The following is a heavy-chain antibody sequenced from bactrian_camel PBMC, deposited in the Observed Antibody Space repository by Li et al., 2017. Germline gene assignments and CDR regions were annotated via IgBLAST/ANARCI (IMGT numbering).Heavy chain of an antibody. V-gene: IGHV3S1*01. D-gene: IGHD6*01. J-gene: IGHJ4*01. CDR2: IDTDGST. CDR1: GYTYNRYC. CDR3: AVLSPYGSSIYE. Sequence: HVQLVESGGGLVQPGGSLTLTCVASGYTYNRYCMGWFRLAPGKEREGVAIIDTDGSTFYADSVTGRFTISRGNAKNTLDLQMNSLKTEDTAVYYCAVLSPYGSSIYEWGQGTQVTVS.